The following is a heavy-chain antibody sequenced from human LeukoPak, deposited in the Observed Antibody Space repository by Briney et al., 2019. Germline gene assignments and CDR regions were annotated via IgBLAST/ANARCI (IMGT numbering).Heavy chain of an antibody. CDR3: ARDVLRFLEWFHKGYWFDP. CDR1: GYTFTGYY. V-gene: IGHV1-2*06. D-gene: IGHD3-3*01. J-gene: IGHJ5*02. Sequence: GASVKVSCKASGYTFTGYYMHWVRQAPGQGLEWMGRINPNSGGTNYAQKFQGRVTMTRDTSISTAYMELSRLRSDDTAVYYCARDVLRFLEWFHKGYWFDPWGQGTLVTVSS. CDR2: INPNSGGT.